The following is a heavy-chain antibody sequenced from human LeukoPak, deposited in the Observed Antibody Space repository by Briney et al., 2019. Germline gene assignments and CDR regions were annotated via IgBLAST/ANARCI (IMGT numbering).Heavy chain of an antibody. CDR2: IKQDGSEK. Sequence: GGSLRLSCAASGFTFSSYWMSWVRQAPGKGLEWVANIKQDGSEKYYVDSVKGRFTISRDNAKNSLYLQMNSLRAEDTAVYYCARDGSMIVVVDAFDIWGQGTMVIVSS. CDR3: ARDGSMIVVVDAFDI. V-gene: IGHV3-7*01. J-gene: IGHJ3*02. D-gene: IGHD3-22*01. CDR1: GFTFSSYW.